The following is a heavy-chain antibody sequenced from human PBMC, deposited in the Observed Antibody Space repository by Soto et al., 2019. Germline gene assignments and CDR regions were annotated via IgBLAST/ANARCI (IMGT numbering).Heavy chain of an antibody. CDR2: INPNSGGT. J-gene: IGHJ3*02. D-gene: IGHD3-3*01. Sequence: ASVKVSCKASGYTFTGYYMHWVRQAPGQGLEWMGWINPNSGGTNYAQKFQGWVTMTRDTSTSTAYMELRSLRSDDTAVYYCARVCYDFWSGYYSQPTTDAFDIWGQGTMVTVSS. CDR1: GYTFTGYY. V-gene: IGHV1-2*04. CDR3: ARVCYDFWSGYYSQPTTDAFDI.